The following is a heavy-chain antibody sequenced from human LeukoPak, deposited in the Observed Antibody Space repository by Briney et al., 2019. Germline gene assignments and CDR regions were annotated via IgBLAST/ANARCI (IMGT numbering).Heavy chain of an antibody. J-gene: IGHJ3*02. Sequence: SQTLSLTCAISGDSVSSNSAAWNWIRQSPSRGLEWLGRTYYRSKWYNDYAVSVKSRITINPDTSKNQFSLQLNSVTPEDTAVYYCARDHPWKVATILGTGEPDAFDIWGQGTMVTVSS. V-gene: IGHV6-1*01. CDR2: TYYRSKWYN. CDR1: GDSVSSNSAA. D-gene: IGHD5-12*01. CDR3: ARDHPWKVATILGTGEPDAFDI.